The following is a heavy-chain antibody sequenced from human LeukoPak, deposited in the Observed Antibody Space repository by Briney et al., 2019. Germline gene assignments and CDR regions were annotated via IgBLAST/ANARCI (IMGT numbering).Heavy chain of an antibody. V-gene: IGHV1-2*02. CDR1: VYTLTQYY. J-gene: IGHJ5*02. CDR3: ARHLSLLRDWFDP. D-gene: IGHD3-3*02. CDR2: INPNSGGT. Sequence: ASVKVSCKASVYTLTQYYMHWLRQAPGQGLEWMGWINPNSGGTNYAQKFQGRVTMTRDTSISTAYMELSRLRSDDTAVYYCARHLSLLRDWFDPWGQGTLVTVSS.